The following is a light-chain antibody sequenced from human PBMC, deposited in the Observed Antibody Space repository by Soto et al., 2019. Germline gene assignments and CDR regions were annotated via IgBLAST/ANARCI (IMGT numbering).Light chain of an antibody. J-gene: IGKJ1*01. CDR2: GAS. Sequence: ETVLTQSPGTLSLSPGERATLSCRASQSVDSSYLAWYQQKPGRAPRLLIYGASISATGIPARFSGSGSGTDFTLTISSLEPADFAVYYCQQYGSSPRTFGHGTKLEIK. V-gene: IGKV3-20*01. CDR3: QQYGSSPRT. CDR1: QSVDSSY.